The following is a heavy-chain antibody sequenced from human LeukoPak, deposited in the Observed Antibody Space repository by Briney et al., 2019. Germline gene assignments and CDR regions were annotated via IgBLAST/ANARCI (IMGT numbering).Heavy chain of an antibody. V-gene: IGHV3-53*01. Sequence: GGSLRLSCAVSGFTVSGNHVTWVRQAPGKGLAWVSTIYNTGTTNYADSAKGRFTISRDNSKNTVYLQMNSLRAEDMAIYYCAGYGGFSKWGQGTHVTVSS. CDR2: IYNTGTT. CDR1: GFTVSGNH. D-gene: IGHD4-23*01. J-gene: IGHJ4*02. CDR3: AGYGGFSK.